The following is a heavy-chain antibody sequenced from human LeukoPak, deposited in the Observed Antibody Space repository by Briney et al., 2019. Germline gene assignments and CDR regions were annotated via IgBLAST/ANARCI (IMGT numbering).Heavy chain of an antibody. Sequence: PGRSLRPSCAASGSTSISYRMSWVRQAPGKGLKWVANIKKVGRGEYYVDSVKGGFTISRDNAKNSLYLQMSSLRAEDTAVYYCAREQGGSGSYYYYYYGMDVWGKGATVTVSS. CDR1: GSTSISYR. D-gene: IGHD3-10*01. CDR2: IKKVGRGE. J-gene: IGHJ6*04. V-gene: IGHV3-7*03. CDR3: AREQGGSGSYYYYYYGMDV.